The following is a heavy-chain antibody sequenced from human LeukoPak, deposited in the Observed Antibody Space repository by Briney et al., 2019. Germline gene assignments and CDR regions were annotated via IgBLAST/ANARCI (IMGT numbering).Heavy chain of an antibody. Sequence: GGSLRLSCAASGFTVSSNYMSWVRQAPGKGLEWVSSISSSSSYIYYADSVKGRFTISRDNAKNSLYLQMNSLRAEDTAVYYCARDLVDSSSPRDYWGQGTLVTVSS. CDR1: GFTVSSNY. J-gene: IGHJ4*02. V-gene: IGHV3-21*01. CDR2: ISSSSSYI. CDR3: ARDLVDSSSPRDY. D-gene: IGHD6-6*01.